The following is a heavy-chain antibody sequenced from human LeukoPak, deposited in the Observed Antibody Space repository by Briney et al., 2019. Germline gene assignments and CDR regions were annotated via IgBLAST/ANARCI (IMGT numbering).Heavy chain of an antibody. CDR1: GFTLSSYW. CDR3: ARGPYRIYSSSRNWFDP. CDR2: IKQDGSEK. V-gene: IGHV3-7*01. J-gene: IGHJ5*02. D-gene: IGHD6-13*01. Sequence: GGSLRLSCPASGFTLSSYWMSWVRQAPGKGLEWVSNIKQDGSEKYYVDSVKGRFTISRDNAKNSLYLQMNSLRAEDTAVYYCARGPYRIYSSSRNWFDPWGQGTLVTVSS.